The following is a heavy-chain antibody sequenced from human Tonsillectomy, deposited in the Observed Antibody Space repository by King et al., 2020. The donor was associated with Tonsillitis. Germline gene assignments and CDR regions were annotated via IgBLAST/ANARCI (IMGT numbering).Heavy chain of an antibody. CDR1: GFTFGSHA. Sequence: VQLVESGGGVVQPGRSVRLSCAASGFTFGSHAIHWVRQAPGKGLEWVAFISHDGSAKYFADSVKGRFTISRDNSKNTVYLQMNSLRAEDTAVYFCARDLIERFSLDYWGQGTLVTVSS. CDR2: ISHDGSAK. D-gene: IGHD2-21*01. J-gene: IGHJ4*02. V-gene: IGHV3-30*04. CDR3: ARDLIERFSLDY.